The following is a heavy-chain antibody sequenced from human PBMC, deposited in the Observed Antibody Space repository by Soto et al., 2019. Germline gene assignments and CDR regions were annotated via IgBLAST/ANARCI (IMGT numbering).Heavy chain of an antibody. J-gene: IGHJ4*02. CDR1: GFTFSSYA. CDR3: AREGHYYDSSGYYDLYYFDY. D-gene: IGHD3-22*01. V-gene: IGHV3-30-3*01. Sequence: QVQLVESGGGVVQPGRSLRLSCAASGFTFSSYAMHWVRQAPGKGLEWVAVISYDGSNKYYADSVKGRFTISRDNSKNTLYLQMNSLRAEDTAVYYCAREGHYYDSSGYYDLYYFDYWGQGTLVTVSS. CDR2: ISYDGSNK.